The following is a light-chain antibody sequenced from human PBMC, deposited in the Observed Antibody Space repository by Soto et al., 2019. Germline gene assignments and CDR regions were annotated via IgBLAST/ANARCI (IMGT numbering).Light chain of an antibody. Sequence: DIQMTQSPSSLSASVGDRVTITCRASQSISRYLNWYQQKPGKAPELLIYAASSLRSEVPSRFSGSGSGTDFTLTISSLQTEDFATYYCQQSYIPPQTFCQGTKVGVK. J-gene: IGKJ1*01. V-gene: IGKV1-39*01. CDR1: QSISRY. CDR3: QQSYIPPQT. CDR2: AAS.